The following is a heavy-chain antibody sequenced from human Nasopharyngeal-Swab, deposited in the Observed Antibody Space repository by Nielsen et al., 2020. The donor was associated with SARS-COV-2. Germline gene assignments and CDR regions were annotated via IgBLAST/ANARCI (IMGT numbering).Heavy chain of an antibody. J-gene: IGHJ6*02. V-gene: IGHV3-7*01. CDR3: ARDSYGSGSSTYYYGMDV. Sequence: VGSLRLSCAASGFTFSSYWMSWVRQAPGKGLEWVANIKQDGSEKYYVDSVKGRFTISRDNAKNSLYLQMNSLRAEDTAVYYCARDSYGSGSSTYYYGMDVWGQGTTVTVSS. D-gene: IGHD3-10*01. CDR2: IKQDGSEK. CDR1: GFTFSSYW.